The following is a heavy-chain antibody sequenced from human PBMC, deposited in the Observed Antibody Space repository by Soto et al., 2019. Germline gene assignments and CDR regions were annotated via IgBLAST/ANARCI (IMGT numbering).Heavy chain of an antibody. CDR1: GFTFSSYA. J-gene: IGHJ6*04. Sequence: GSLRLSCAASGFTFSSYAMSWVRQAPGKGLEWVSAISGSGGSTYYADSVKGRFTISRDNAKNSLYLQMNSLRAEDTAVYYCARDPLTIFGVDPLDVWGKGTTVTVSS. CDR2: ISGSGGST. D-gene: IGHD3-3*01. V-gene: IGHV3-23*01. CDR3: ARDPLTIFGVDPLDV.